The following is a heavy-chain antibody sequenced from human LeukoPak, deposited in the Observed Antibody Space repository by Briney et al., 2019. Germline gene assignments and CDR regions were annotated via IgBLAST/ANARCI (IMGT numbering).Heavy chain of an antibody. Sequence: ASVKVSCKASGYTFTGYHMHWVRRAPGQGLEWMGWINPNSGGTNYAQKFQGRVTMTRDTSISTAYMELSRLRSDNTAVYYCAREERILGYCSGGSCYPVNLVDYWGQGTLVTVSS. J-gene: IGHJ4*02. CDR1: GYTFTGYH. D-gene: IGHD2-15*01. CDR2: INPNSGGT. V-gene: IGHV1-2*02. CDR3: AREERILGYCSGGSCYPVNLVDY.